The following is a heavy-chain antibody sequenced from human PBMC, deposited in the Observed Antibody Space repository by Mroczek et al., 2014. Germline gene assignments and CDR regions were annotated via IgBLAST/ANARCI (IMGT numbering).Heavy chain of an antibody. V-gene: IGHV3-48*01. CDR2: ISSSSSTI. Sequence: VQLVQSGGGLVQPGGSLRLSCAASGFTFSSYSMNWVRQAPGKGLEWVSYISSSSSTIYYADSVKGRFTISRDNAKNSLYLQMNSLRAEDTAVYYCARENDTIFGVEGGADAFDIWGQGTMVTVSS. CDR3: ARENDTIFGVEGGADAFDI. J-gene: IGHJ3*02. CDR1: GFTFSSYS. D-gene: IGHD3-3*01.